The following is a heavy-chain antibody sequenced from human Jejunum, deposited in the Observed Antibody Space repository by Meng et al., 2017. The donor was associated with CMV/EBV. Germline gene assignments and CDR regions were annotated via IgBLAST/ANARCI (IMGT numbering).Heavy chain of an antibody. V-gene: IGHV3-30-3*01. CDR1: GFTFSNYA. J-gene: IGHJ4*02. Sequence: SGFTFSNYALHWVRQAPGKGLEWVAVISYDGSKRYYADSVKGRFTISRDNSKNTLCLQMSSLRTEDTAVYYCVGAPSYGDSSFDYWGQGMLVTVSS. CDR2: ISYDGSKR. D-gene: IGHD4-17*01. CDR3: VGAPSYGDSSFDY.